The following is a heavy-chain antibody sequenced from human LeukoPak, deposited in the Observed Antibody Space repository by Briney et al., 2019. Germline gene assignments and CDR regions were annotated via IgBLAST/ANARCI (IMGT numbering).Heavy chain of an antibody. CDR2: INHNGNT. D-gene: IGHD6-6*01. V-gene: IGHV4-34*01. CDR1: GLTFSNAW. CDR3: ARHGLVAARHAFDI. Sequence: GSLRLSCAASGLTFSNAWMSWVRQAPGKGLEWIGEINHNGNTNYNPSLKSRVTISVDTSKDQFSLKLSSVTAADTAVYYCARHGLVAARHAFDIWGQGTMVTVSS. J-gene: IGHJ3*02.